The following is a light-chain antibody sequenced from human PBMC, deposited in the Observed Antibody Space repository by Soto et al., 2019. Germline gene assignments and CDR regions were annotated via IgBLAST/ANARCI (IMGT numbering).Light chain of an antibody. CDR1: QSVRSTY. J-gene: IGKJ1*01. CDR2: GAS. CDR3: QQSET. V-gene: IGKV3-20*01. Sequence: EILLTQSPGTLSLSPGERAALSCRASQSVRSTYLAWNQQKPGQARRLLIYGASSRATGIPDRVSGSGSGTDFTLTISRLEPEDFAVYYCQQSETFGQGTKVDIK.